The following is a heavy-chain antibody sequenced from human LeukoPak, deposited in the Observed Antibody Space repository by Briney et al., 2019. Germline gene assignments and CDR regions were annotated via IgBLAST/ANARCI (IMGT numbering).Heavy chain of an antibody. V-gene: IGHV4-59*01. CDR1: GGSISSYY. CDR3: ARKNWRGMDV. D-gene: IGHD1-1*01. Sequence: PSETLSLTCTVSGGSISSYYWSWLRQPPGKGLEWIGYIYYSGSTNYNPSLKSRVTISVDTSKNQFSLKPSSVTAADTAVYYCARKNWRGMDVWGQGTTVTVSS. CDR2: IYYSGST. J-gene: IGHJ6*02.